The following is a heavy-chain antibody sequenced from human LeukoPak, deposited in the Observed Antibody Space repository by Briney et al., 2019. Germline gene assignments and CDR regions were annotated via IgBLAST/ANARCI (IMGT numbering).Heavy chain of an antibody. D-gene: IGHD2/OR15-2a*01. V-gene: IGHV3-30-3*01. J-gene: IGHJ4*02. Sequence: GGSLRLSCAASGFTFSSYAMYRVRQAPAKGLEWVAVISYDGSNKYYADSVKGRFTISRDNSKNTLYLQMNSLRAEDTDVYYCARERIRGFDYWGQGTLVTVSS. CDR1: GFTFSSYA. CDR2: ISYDGSNK. CDR3: ARERIRGFDY.